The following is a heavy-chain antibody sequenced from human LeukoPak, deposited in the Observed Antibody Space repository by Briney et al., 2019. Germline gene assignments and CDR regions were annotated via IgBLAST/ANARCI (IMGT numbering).Heavy chain of an antibody. CDR2: ISYDGSNE. CDR3: AKSYDYGDYVGGRQNWYFAL. V-gene: IGHV3-30*18. D-gene: IGHD4-17*01. CDR1: GFTFSSYG. Sequence: GGSLRLSCAASGFTFSSYGMHWVRQAPGKGLEWVAVISYDGSNEYYADSVEGRFTISRDNSKNTLYLQMNSLRSEDRAVYYCAKSYDYGDYVGGRQNWYFALWGRGTLVTVSS. J-gene: IGHJ2*01.